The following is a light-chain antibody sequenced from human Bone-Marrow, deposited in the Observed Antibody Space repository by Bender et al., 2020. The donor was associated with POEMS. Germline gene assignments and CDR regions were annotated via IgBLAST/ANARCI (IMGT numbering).Light chain of an antibody. V-gene: IGLV2-14*03. J-gene: IGLJ2*01. CDR1: VNDVGGYDY. CDR3: PTHSNSNALE. CDR2: DGD. Sequence: QSALTQPASVSGSPGQSITISCSGTVNDVGGYDYVSWYQHYPGQAPKLLLFDGDNRPSGVAHRLSGCKGGNAASLVTAGLQAEEEADYYCPTHSNSNALEFGGGTKGTVL.